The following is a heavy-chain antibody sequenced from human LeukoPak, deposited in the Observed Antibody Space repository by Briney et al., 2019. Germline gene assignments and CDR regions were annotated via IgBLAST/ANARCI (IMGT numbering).Heavy chain of an antibody. V-gene: IGHV3-11*04. J-gene: IGHJ4*02. CDR3: ARDDPSMIAALHY. D-gene: IGHD6-6*01. CDR2: ISSSGSTI. CDR1: GFTFSDYY. Sequence: GGSLRLSCAASGFTFSDYYMSWIRQAPGKGLEWVSYISSSGSTIYYADSLKGRFTISRDNAKNSVYLQMGSLRAEDTAVYYCARDDPSMIAALHYWGQGTLVTVSS.